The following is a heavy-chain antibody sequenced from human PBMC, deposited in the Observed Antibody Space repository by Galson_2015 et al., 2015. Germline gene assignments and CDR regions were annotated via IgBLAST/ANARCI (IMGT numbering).Heavy chain of an antibody. CDR2: LNLDGSEK. CDR3: VISNVVRGAINWFDP. Sequence: SLRLSCAASGFSFSDYWMSWVRQPPGEGLEWVANLNLDGSEKYYVDSVKGRFTVSRDNAKNSLCLQMDSLRAEDTAVYYCVISNVVRGAINWFDPWGLGTLVTVSS. J-gene: IGHJ5*02. D-gene: IGHD3-10*01. CDR1: GFSFSDYW. V-gene: IGHV3-7*05.